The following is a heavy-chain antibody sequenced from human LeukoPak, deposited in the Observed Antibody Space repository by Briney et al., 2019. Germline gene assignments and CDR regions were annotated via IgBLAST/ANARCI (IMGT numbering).Heavy chain of an antibody. CDR1: GGTFSSYA. V-gene: IGHV1-69*05. D-gene: IGHD2-15*01. CDR3: ARAHCSGGSCYSGDY. CDR2: IIPIFGTA. Sequence: SVKVSCKASGGTFSSYAISWVRQAPGQGLEWMGRIIPIFGTANYAQKFQGRVTITTDESTSTAYMELSSLRSEDTAVYYCARAHCSGGSCYSGDYWGQGTLVTVSS. J-gene: IGHJ4*02.